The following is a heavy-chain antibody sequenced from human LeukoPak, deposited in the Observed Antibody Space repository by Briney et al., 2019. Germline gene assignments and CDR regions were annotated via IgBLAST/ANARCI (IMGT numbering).Heavy chain of an antibody. CDR3: ARHFLPSTTNGFDP. D-gene: IGHD3-3*02. Sequence: SETLSLTCAVYGGSFSGYYWSWIRQPPGKGLEWIGEINHSGSTNYNPSLKSRVTISVDTSKNQFSLKLSSVTAADTAVYYCARHFLPSTTNGFDPWGQGTLVTVSS. CDR1: GGSFSGYY. CDR2: INHSGST. V-gene: IGHV4-34*01. J-gene: IGHJ5*02.